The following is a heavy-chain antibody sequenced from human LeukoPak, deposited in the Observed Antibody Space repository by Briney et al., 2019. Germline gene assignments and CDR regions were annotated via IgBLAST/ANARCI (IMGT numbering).Heavy chain of an antibody. CDR2: IIPILGIA. Sequence: SVKVSCMSSGGTFSSYTISWVRQAPGQGLEWMGRIIPILGIANYAQKFQGRVTITADKSTSTAYMEPSSLRSEDTAVYYCARLDYDFWSGYPTDAFDIWGQGTMVTVSS. CDR1: GGTFSSYT. V-gene: IGHV1-69*02. D-gene: IGHD3-3*01. J-gene: IGHJ3*02. CDR3: ARLDYDFWSGYPTDAFDI.